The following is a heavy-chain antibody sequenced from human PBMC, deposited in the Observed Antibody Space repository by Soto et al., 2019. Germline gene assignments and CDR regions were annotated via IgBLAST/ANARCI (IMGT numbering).Heavy chain of an antibody. CDR3: ARARSDCYAMDV. J-gene: IGHJ6*02. CDR1: GFMFRKYT. CDR2: ISSTGTDI. V-gene: IGHV3-21*06. Sequence: GGSLRLSCAASGFMFRKYTMNWVRQAPGKGLEWVSSISSTGTDIDDADSVKGRFTISRDNAKNLLFLQMDSLRVEDTAVYYCARARSDCYAMDVWGQGTTVTVSS.